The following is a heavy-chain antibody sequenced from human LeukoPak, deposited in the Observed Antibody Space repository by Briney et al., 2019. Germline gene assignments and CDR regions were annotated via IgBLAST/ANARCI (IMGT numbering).Heavy chain of an antibody. CDR3: ARMGTGPDSGGYYAPFDY. D-gene: IGHD3-22*01. Sequence: PSETLSLTCTVSGASISSFYWSWIRQPPGKGLEWVGYIHYSGNTNYNPSLKTRVTISRDMSKNLISLKLSSVTAADTAVYYCARMGTGPDSGGYYAPFDYWGQGTLVTVSS. J-gene: IGHJ4*02. V-gene: IGHV4-59*12. CDR2: IHYSGNT. CDR1: GASISSFY.